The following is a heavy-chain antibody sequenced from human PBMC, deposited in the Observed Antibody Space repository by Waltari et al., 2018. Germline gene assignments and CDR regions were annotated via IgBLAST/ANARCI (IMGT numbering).Heavy chain of an antibody. V-gene: IGHV1-69*05. D-gene: IGHD3-3*01. J-gene: IGHJ3*02. CDR1: GGAFSSSA. CDR3: ARDSSAVDFWGGYPHAFDI. CDR2: IIPICGTA. Sequence: QVQRVQSGAAVKKPGSSVRVSCKSSGGAFSSSALRWVRQAPGEGLEWMGGIIPICGTANYAQKFQGRVTITTDESTSTSYMELSSLRSEDTAVYYCARDSSAVDFWGGYPHAFDIWGQGTMVTVSS.